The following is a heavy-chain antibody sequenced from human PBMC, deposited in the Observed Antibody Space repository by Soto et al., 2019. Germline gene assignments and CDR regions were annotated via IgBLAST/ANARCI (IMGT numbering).Heavy chain of an antibody. CDR2: ISDDSSRT. CDR3: VKGGWLDF. CDR1: GFSFSTFE. Sequence: EEQLLESGGGLVQPGGSLRLSCAASGFSFSTFEMSWVRQAPGRGLEWVSFISDDSSRTYYADAVKGRFTISRDNSKYTLYLQMNSLTAEDTAVYACVKGGWLDFWGQGTLVTVSS. J-gene: IGHJ5*01. D-gene: IGHD3-16*01. V-gene: IGHV3-23*01.